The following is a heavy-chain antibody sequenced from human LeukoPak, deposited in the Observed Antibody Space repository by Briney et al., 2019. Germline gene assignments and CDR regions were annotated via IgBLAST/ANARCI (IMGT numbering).Heavy chain of an antibody. J-gene: IGHJ4*02. CDR2: ISSNGGST. CDR1: ERTFSSYA. CDR3: ARAHYDY. V-gene: IGHV3-64*01. Sequence: WAASERTFSSYAVHWVRQAPGKGLEYVSAISSNGGSTYYANSVKGRFTISRDNSKNTLYLQMGSLRAEDMAVYYCARAHYDYWGQGTLVTVSS.